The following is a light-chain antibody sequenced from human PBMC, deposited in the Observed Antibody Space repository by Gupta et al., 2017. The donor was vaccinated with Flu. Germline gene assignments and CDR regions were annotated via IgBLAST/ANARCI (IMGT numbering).Light chain of an antibody. CDR1: TANIGNNY. Sequence: RVTISCTGSTANIGNNYVCWYQQLPGTAPKLLIYRNNQRPSGVPARFSASGSGTSASLAISGLRSEDEADYYCVAWDDDLRGRMFGGGTKLTVL. CDR3: VAWDDDLRGRM. J-gene: IGLJ3*02. CDR2: RNN. V-gene: IGLV1-47*01.